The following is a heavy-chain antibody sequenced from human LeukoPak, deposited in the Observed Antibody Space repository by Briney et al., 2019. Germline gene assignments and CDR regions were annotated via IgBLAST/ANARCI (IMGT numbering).Heavy chain of an antibody. J-gene: IGHJ6*02. CDR1: GGSISSYY. CDR3: ASSGYDSSGRRPYYYYGMDV. CDR2: IYYSGST. D-gene: IGHD3-22*01. V-gene: IGHV4-59*08. Sequence: PSETLSLTCTVSGGSISSYYWSWIQQPPGKGLEWIGYIYYSGSTNYNPSLKSRVTISVDTSKNQFSLKLSSVTAADTAVYYCASSGYDSSGRRPYYYYGMDVWGQGTTVTVSS.